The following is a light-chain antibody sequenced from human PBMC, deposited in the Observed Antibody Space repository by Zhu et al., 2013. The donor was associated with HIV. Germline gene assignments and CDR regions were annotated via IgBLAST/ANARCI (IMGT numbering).Light chain of an antibody. Sequence: NFMLTQPHSVSESPGKTVTISCTRTSGSIASNYVQWYQQRPGSSPTTVIYEDNQRPSGVPDRFSGSKSGNTASLTISGLQAEDEADYYCNSSLYVFGGGTKLTVL. V-gene: IGLV6-57*01. CDR1: SGSIASNY. CDR3: NSSLYV. J-gene: IGLJ3*02. CDR2: EDN.